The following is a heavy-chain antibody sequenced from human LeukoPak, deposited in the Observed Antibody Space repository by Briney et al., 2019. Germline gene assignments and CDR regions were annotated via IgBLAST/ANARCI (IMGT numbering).Heavy chain of an antibody. D-gene: IGHD3-10*01. V-gene: IGHV1-2*02. CDR3: ARDSRVTNGDY. CDR2: VDPNSGGT. CDR1: GYTFTGYY. J-gene: IGHJ4*02. Sequence: ASVKVSCKAPGYTFTGYYMHWVRQAPGQGLEWMGWVDPNSGGTSYAQKFQGRVTMTRDTSITTVYMELNRLNSDDTAVYCCARDSRVTNGDYWGQGTLVTVSS.